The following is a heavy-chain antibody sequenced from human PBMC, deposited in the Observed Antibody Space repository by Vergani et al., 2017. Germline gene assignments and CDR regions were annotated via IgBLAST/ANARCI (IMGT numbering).Heavy chain of an antibody. CDR2: ISPDGRTT. V-gene: IGHV3-74*03. D-gene: IGHD3-22*01. CDR3: AKFPYYYDSSGYPVDY. CDR1: GFSFRTFS. J-gene: IGHJ4*02. Sequence: DVDLVESGGGFVQPGGSRRLSCAASGFSFRTFSMFWVRQPPGKGLAWVSKISPDGRTTEYADSVRGRFTISRDNANSMLYLQMNSLRAEDTAVYYCAKFPYYYDSSGYPVDYWGQGTLVTVSS.